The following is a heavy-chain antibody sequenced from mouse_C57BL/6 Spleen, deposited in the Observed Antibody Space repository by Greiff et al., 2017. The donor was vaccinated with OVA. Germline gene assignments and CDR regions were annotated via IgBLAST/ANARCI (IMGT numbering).Heavy chain of an antibody. CDR1: GFTFSSYA. CDR2: ISSGGDYI. Sequence: EVKLLESGEGLVKPGGSLKLSCAASGFTFSSYAMSWVRQTPEKRLEWVAYISSGGDYIYYADTVTVRFTISSDNARNTLYLQRSSLKSEDTAMYYGTREGIYYGSSWGFDYWGQGTTLTVSS. J-gene: IGHJ2*01. V-gene: IGHV5-9-1*02. D-gene: IGHD1-1*01. CDR3: TREGIYYGSSWGFDY.